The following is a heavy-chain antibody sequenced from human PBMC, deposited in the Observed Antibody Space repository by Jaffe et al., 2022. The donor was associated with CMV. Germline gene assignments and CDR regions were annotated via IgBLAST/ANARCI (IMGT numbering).Heavy chain of an antibody. J-gene: IGHJ4*02. D-gene: IGHD6-13*01. CDR1: GGSISSSSYF. Sequence: QLQLQESGPGLVKPSETLSLTCTVSGGSISSSSYFWGWIRQPPGKGLEWIGTIYYSGSTWYNPSLKSRVTISVDTSKNQFSLKVSSVTAADTAVYYCTQMATAAGSFDYWGQGTLVTVSS. CDR3: TQMATAAGSFDY. V-gene: IGHV4-39*01. CDR2: IYYSGST.